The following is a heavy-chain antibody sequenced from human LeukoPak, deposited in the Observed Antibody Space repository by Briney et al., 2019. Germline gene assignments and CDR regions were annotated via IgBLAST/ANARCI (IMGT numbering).Heavy chain of an antibody. V-gene: IGHV3-48*04. CDR3: ARAYYDILTGPFFPDY. CDR2: ISSSSVTI. J-gene: IGHJ4*02. CDR1: GLTFSSYA. D-gene: IGHD3-9*01. Sequence: PGGSLRLSCAASGLTFSSYAMNWVRQAPGKGLEWLSYISSSSVTIYYADSVKGRFTISRDNAKNSLYLQMNSVRAEDTAVYYWARAYYDILTGPFFPDYWGQGTLVTVSS.